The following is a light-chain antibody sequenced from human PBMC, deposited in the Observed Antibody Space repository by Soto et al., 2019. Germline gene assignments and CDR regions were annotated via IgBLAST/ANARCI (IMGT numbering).Light chain of an antibody. V-gene: IGLV3-21*04. CDR3: QVWDSSSDPWV. CDR2: YGS. CDR1: NIGSKS. Sequence: SYELTQPPSVSVAPGKTARVTCGGDNIGSKSVHWYQQKPGQAPVLVIYYGSDRPSGIPERFSGSNSGNTATLTISRVEAGDEADYYGQVWDSSSDPWVFGGGTKLTVL. J-gene: IGLJ3*02.